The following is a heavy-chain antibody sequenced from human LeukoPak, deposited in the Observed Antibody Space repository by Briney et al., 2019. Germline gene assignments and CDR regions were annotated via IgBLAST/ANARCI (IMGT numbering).Heavy chain of an antibody. D-gene: IGHD3-22*01. CDR2: IIPIFGTA. J-gene: IGHJ6*02. CDR3: ARPNLYYYDSSGYYPKSFYGMDV. CDR1: GGTFSSYA. V-gene: IGHV1-69*01. Sequence: ASVKVSCKASGGTFSSYAISWVRQAPGQGLEWMGGIIPIFGTANYAQKFQGRVTITADESTSTVYMELSSLRSEDTAVYYCARPNLYYYDSSGYYPKSFYGMDVWGQGTTVTVSS.